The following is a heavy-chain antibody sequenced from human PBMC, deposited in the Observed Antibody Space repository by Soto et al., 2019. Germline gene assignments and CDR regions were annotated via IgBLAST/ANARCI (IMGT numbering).Heavy chain of an antibody. D-gene: IGHD7-27*01. Sequence: SETLSLTCTVSGGSTSSYYWSWVRQPPGKGLEWIGCIYYSGSTNYNPSLKSRVAISLDTSKNQFSLKLSSVTAADTAVYHCARDLTRGAWFDSWGLGTLVTVSS. CDR2: IYYSGST. V-gene: IGHV4-59*01. J-gene: IGHJ5*01. CDR1: GGSTSSYY. CDR3: ARDLTRGAWFDS.